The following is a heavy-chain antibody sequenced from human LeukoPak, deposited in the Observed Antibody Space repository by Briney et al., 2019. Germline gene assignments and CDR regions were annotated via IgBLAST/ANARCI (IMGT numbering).Heavy chain of an antibody. CDR3: ARDSGERGSGSYLIAY. D-gene: IGHD3-10*01. J-gene: IGHJ4*02. Sequence: ASVKVSCKASGYTFTNYDINWVRQATGQGLEWMGWMNPNSGNTGYTQKFQGRVTFSRNTSINTAYMELSRLRSDDTAVYYCARDSGERGSGSYLIAYWDQGTLVTVSS. V-gene: IGHV1-8*01. CDR2: MNPNSGNT. CDR1: GYTFTNYD.